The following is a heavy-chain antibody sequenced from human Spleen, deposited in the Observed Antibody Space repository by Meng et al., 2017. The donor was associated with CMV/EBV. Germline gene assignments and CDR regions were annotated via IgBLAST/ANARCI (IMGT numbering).Heavy chain of an antibody. CDR2: INPNSGDT. CDR3: ARVSSAAGKRGVDFDY. CDR1: GYTFTGYY. V-gene: IGHV1-2*02. D-gene: IGHD6-13*01. J-gene: IGHJ4*02. Sequence: SGYTFTGYYMHWLRQAPGQGLEWMGWINPNSGDTNYAQNFQGRVTMTRDTSISTAYMELSRLKSDDTAVYYCARVSSAAGKRGVDFDYWGQGTLVTVSS.